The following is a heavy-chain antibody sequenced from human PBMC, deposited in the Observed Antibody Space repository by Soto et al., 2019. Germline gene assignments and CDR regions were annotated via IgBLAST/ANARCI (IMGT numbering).Heavy chain of an antibody. D-gene: IGHD3-10*01. J-gene: IGHJ4*02. CDR1: GNTFTSYD. CDR2: INPNSGNI. V-gene: IGHV1-8*01. Sequence: ASVKVSCKASGNTFTSYDINWVRQATGHGLEWMGWINPNSGNIGYAQKFQGRVTMTRDTAIRTAYMEVSRLRSDDTAVYYCARGPASGSYYLRDYWGQGTLVTVAS. CDR3: ARGPASGSYYLRDY.